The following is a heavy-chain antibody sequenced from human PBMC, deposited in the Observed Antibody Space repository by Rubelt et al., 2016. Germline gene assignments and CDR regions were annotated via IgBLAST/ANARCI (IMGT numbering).Heavy chain of an antibody. Sequence: EWFGYIYNSGSTNYNPSLRSRVTISVDTSKNQFSLKLSSVTAADTAVYYCATTSGSVWWSRAFDIWGQGTMVTVSS. V-gene: IGHV4-59*01. CDR2: IYNSGST. J-gene: IGHJ3*02. CDR3: ATTSGSVWWSRAFDI. D-gene: IGHD2-21*01.